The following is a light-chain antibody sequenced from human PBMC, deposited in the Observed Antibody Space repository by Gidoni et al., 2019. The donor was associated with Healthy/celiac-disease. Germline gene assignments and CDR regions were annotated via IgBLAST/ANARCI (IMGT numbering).Light chain of an antibody. CDR3: QQYDSYEGT. J-gene: IGKJ1*01. CDR2: KAS. V-gene: IGKV1-5*03. Sequence: DIQMTQSPSTLSASVGDRVTITCRASQSISSWLAWYQQKPGKAPRLLIYKASSIESGVPSRFSGSGSGTEFTLTISSLQPDDFAAYYCQQYDSYEGTFGQGTKVEIK. CDR1: QSISSW.